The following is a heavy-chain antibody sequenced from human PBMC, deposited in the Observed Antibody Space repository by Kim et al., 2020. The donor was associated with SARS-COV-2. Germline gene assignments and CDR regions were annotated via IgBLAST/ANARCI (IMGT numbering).Heavy chain of an antibody. Sequence: GGSLRLSCAASGFTFSSYGMHWVRQAPGKGLEWVAVIWYDGSNKYYADSVKGRFTISRDNSKNTLYLQMNSLRAEDTAVYYCARERLSSPRPHIYYYYYYGMDVWGQGTTVTVSS. CDR2: IWYDGSNK. D-gene: IGHD2-21*01. J-gene: IGHJ6*02. CDR1: GFTFSSYG. V-gene: IGHV3-33*01. CDR3: ARERLSSPRPHIYYYYYYGMDV.